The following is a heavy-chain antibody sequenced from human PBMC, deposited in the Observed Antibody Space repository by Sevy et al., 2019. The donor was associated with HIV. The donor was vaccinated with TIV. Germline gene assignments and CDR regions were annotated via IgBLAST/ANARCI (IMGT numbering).Heavy chain of an antibody. CDR3: AKDRAMYFDSWSGAAIDS. J-gene: IGHJ4*02. V-gene: IGHV3-9*01. CDR2: ISWNSGSI. CDR1: GFTFDDYA. D-gene: IGHD3-3*01. Sequence: GGSLRLSCAASGFTFDDYAMHWVRQAPGKGLEWVSAISWNSGSIGYSDSVKGRFTISRDKSKNSLYLQMNSLSAEDTAFYYCAKDRAMYFDSWSGAAIDSWGQGTLVTVSS.